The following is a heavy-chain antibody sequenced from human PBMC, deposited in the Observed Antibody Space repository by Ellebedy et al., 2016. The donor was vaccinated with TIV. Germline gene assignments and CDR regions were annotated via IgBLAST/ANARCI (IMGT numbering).Heavy chain of an antibody. CDR1: GFAFSSYV. D-gene: IGHD3-10*01. J-gene: IGHJ6*02. Sequence: GESLKISCAASGFAFSSYVMHWVRQAPGKGLAWVSYIGSSSTTIYYADSVKGRFTVSRDNAKNSLYLQLNSLSAEDTAVYYCAREIFLWSLGNYYYGMDVWGHGTTVIVSS. CDR2: IGSSSTTI. V-gene: IGHV3-48*04. CDR3: AREIFLWSLGNYYYGMDV.